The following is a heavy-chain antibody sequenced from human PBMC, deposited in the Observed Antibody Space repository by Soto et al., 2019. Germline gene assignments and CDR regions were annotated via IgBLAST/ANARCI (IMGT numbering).Heavy chain of an antibody. Sequence: PGESLKISCKGSGYSFTSYWISWVRQMPGKGLEWMGRIDPSDSYTNYSPSFQGHVTISADKSISTAYLQWSSLKASDTAMYYCARHVRVVRASSGYYFLDYWGQGTLVTVSS. CDR2: IDPSDSYT. V-gene: IGHV5-10-1*01. CDR3: ARHVRVVRASSGYYFLDY. D-gene: IGHD3-22*01. CDR1: GYSFTSYW. J-gene: IGHJ4*02.